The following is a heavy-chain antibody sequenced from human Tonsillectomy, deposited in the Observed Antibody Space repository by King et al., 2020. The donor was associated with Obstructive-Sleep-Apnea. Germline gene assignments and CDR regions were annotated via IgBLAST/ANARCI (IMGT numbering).Heavy chain of an antibody. CDR2: IKTDGSAT. Sequence: VQLVESGGGLVQPGGSLRLSCADPGSTFSRYWMNWVRQVPGKGLVWVSRIKTDGSATMYADSVKGRFTISRDNAKNTLYLQMDSLRAEDTAVYYCARESYDILTYYFDYWGQGALVTVSS. V-gene: IGHV3-74*03. D-gene: IGHD3-9*01. J-gene: IGHJ4*02. CDR3: ARESYDILTYYFDY. CDR1: GSTFSRYW.